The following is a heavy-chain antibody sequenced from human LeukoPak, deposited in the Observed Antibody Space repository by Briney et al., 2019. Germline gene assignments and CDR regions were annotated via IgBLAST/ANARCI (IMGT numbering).Heavy chain of an antibody. CDR1: GYTFTGYY. J-gene: IGHJ6*03. Sequence: ASVKVSCKASGYTFTGYYMHWVRQAPGQGLKWMGWINPNSGSTNYAQKFQGRVTMTRDTSISTAYMELSRLRSDDTAVYYCARDVRGYSYGSGYYYYMDVWGKGTTVTVSS. CDR3: ARDVRGYSYGSGYYYYMDV. V-gene: IGHV1-2*02. CDR2: INPNSGST. D-gene: IGHD5-18*01.